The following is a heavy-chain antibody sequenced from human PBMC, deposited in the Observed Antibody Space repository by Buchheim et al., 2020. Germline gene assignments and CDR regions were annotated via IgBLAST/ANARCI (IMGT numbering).Heavy chain of an antibody. CDR1: GFTFTNYA. D-gene: IGHD2-21*01. Sequence: EVQLLESGGGLVQPGGSLRLSCAASGFTFTNYAMSWVRQAPGKGLEWVSGISGSGCRTYYADSVKGRFTISRDNSQNTYLGMNSLRAEDTAIYYCAKDILGMWYYFDYWGQGAL. V-gene: IGHV3-23*01. J-gene: IGHJ4*02. CDR3: AKDILGMWYYFDY. CDR2: ISGSGCRT.